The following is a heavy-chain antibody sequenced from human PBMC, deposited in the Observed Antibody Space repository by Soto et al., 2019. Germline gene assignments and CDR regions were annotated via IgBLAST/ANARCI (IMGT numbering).Heavy chain of an antibody. CDR2: TYYRSKWYN. D-gene: IGHD1-26*01. Sequence: SQTLSLTGAISGDRGSKNSVTWNSIRQSPSRGLEWLGRTYYRSKWYNDYAESVKSRITINPDPSKNQFSLQLNSVTPEDPAVYYCARVRSKTMDVWGQGTTVTVSS. CDR1: GDRGSKNSVT. V-gene: IGHV6-1*01. J-gene: IGHJ6*02. CDR3: ARVRSKTMDV.